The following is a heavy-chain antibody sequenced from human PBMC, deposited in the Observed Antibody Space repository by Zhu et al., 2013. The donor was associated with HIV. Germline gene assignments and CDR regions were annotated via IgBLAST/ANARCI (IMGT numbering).Heavy chain of an antibody. Sequence: QVDLVQSGAEVKKPGASVKVSCKASGYTFTSYDINWVRQAPGQGLEWMGWISCDNGKTHYGQNLQGRATMTTDTSTRTVYLELRSLTSDDTAVYYCALGITMVRGVITPFDYWGQGTLVTVSS. V-gene: IGHV1-18*01. CDR3: ALGITMVRGVITPFDY. J-gene: IGHJ4*02. CDR1: GYTFTSYD. CDR2: ISCDNGKT. D-gene: IGHD3-10*01.